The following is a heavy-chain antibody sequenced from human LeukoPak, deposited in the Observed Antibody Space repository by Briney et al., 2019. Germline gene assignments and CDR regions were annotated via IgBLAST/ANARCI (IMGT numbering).Heavy chain of an antibody. J-gene: IGHJ6*03. CDR2: IRSDGRNK. CDR3: AKLKINYYYYMDV. CDR1: GFTFSSYGMQFSNYG. D-gene: IGHD3-16*01. Sequence: PGGSLRLSCAASGFTFSSYGMQFSNYGMHWVRQAPGKGLEWVAFIRSDGRNKYYSASVKGRFTISRDNSKNTLYLQMNSLRAEDTAVYYCAKLKINYYYYMDVWGKGTTVIVSS. V-gene: IGHV3-30*02.